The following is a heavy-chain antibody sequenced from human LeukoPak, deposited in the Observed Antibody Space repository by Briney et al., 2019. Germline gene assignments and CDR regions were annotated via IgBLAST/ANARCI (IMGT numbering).Heavy chain of an antibody. J-gene: IGHJ3*02. CDR3: AREVYGSGNAFGI. Sequence: SVKVSCKASGGSFSRYGFSWVRQAPGQGLEWMGGIIPIFGTANYAQKFQGRVTITADGSTSTAYMELSSLRSEDTAVYYCAREVYGSGNAFGIWGQGTLVTVSS. CDR2: IIPIFGTA. CDR1: GGSFSRYG. V-gene: IGHV1-69*13. D-gene: IGHD3-10*01.